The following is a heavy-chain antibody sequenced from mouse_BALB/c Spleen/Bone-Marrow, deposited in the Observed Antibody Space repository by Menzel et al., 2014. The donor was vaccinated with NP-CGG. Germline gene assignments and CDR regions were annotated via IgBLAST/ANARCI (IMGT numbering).Heavy chain of an antibody. V-gene: IGHV4-1*02. CDR2: ISPESSTI. J-gene: IGHJ4*01. CDR1: GFDFSGYW. D-gene: IGHD1-2*01. Sequence: EVQGVESGGGLVQPGGSLKLSCAVSGFDFSGYWMSWVRQAPGRGLEWIGEISPESSTINYTPSLKDKFSISRDNAKNTLYLQMSKVRSEDTALYYCARHYYYGYVDYWGQGTSVTVSS. CDR3: ARHYYYGYVDY.